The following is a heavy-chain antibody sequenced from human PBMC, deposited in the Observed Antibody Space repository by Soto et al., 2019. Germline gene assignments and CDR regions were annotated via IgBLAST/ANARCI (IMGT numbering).Heavy chain of an antibody. CDR2: IIPIFGTA. Sequence: SVKVSCKASGGTFSSYAISWVRQAPGQGLEWMGGIIPIFGTANYAQKFQGRVTITADESTSTAYMELSSLRSEDTAVYYCARDLTSLYTRYYYYYGMDVWGQGTTVTVSS. CDR3: ARDLTSLYTRYYYYYGMDV. D-gene: IGHD1-20*01. J-gene: IGHJ6*02. V-gene: IGHV1-69*13. CDR1: GGTFSSYA.